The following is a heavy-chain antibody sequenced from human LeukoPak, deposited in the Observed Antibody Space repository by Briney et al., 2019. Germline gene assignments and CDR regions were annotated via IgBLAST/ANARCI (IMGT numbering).Heavy chain of an antibody. D-gene: IGHD1-26*01. CDR2: INPNSGGT. CDR3: ARARGRTRGSYYAGY. CDR1: GYTFTGYY. J-gene: IGHJ4*02. V-gene: IGHV1-2*02. Sequence: GASVKVSCKASGYTFTGYYMHWVRQAPGQGLGWMGWINPNSGGTNYAQKFQGRVTMTRDTSISTAYMELSRLRSDDTAVYYCARARGRTRGSYYAGYWGQGTLVTVSS.